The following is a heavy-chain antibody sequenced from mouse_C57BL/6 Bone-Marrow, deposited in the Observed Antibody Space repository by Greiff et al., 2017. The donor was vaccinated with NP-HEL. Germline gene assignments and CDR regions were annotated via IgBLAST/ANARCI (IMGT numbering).Heavy chain of an antibody. CDR1: GFTFSSYA. Sequence: DVHLVESGGGLVKPGGSLKLSCAASGFTFSSYAMSWVRQTPEKRLEWVATISDVGSYTYYPDNVKGRFTIYRDKAKNNPYLQMSQLKSEDTAMYYCAREGYGNYAWFAYWGQGTLVTVSA. V-gene: IGHV5-4*01. J-gene: IGHJ3*01. CDR3: AREGYGNYAWFAY. CDR2: ISDVGSYT. D-gene: IGHD2-1*01.